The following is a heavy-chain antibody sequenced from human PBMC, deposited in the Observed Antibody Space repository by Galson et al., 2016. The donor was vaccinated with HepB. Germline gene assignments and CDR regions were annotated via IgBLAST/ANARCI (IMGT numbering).Heavy chain of an antibody. V-gene: IGHV3-7*03. J-gene: IGHJ4*02. Sequence: SLRLSCAASGFIFSSYWVAWLRQTPEKGLQWVANMNQDGSQIYYVDSVKGRFSISRDNAKSSLYLQMNRLGAEDTAVYYCATHGGTTVKHGFDYWGQGTLVRVSS. CDR1: GFIFSSYW. CDR3: ATHGGTTVKHGFDY. CDR2: MNQDGSQI. D-gene: IGHD4-17*01.